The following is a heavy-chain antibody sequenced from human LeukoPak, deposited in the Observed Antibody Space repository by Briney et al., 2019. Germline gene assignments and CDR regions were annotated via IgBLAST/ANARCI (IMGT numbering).Heavy chain of an antibody. Sequence: PGGSLRLSCAASGFTFSSYWMSWVRQAPGKGLEWVANIKQDGSEKYYVDSVKGRFTISRDNAKNSLYLQMNSLRAEDTAVYYCATGGSYYDFDYWGQGTLVTVSS. J-gene: IGHJ4*02. CDR3: ATGGSYYDFDY. CDR1: GFTFSSYW. D-gene: IGHD1-26*01. CDR2: IKQDGSEK. V-gene: IGHV3-7*01.